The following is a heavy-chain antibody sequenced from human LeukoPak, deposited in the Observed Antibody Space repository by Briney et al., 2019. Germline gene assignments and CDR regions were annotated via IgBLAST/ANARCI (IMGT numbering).Heavy chain of an antibody. CDR3: ARDQVAMVRGAKYGMDV. CDR1: GGSISSGGYY. CDR2: IYYSGST. J-gene: IGHJ6*04. D-gene: IGHD3-10*01. V-gene: IGHV4-31*03. Sequence: PSQTLSLTCTVSGGSISSGGYYWSWIRQHPGKGLEWIGYIYYSGSTYYNPSLKSRVTISVDTSKNQFSLKLSSVTAADTDVYYCARDQVAMVRGAKYGMDVWGKGTTVTVSS.